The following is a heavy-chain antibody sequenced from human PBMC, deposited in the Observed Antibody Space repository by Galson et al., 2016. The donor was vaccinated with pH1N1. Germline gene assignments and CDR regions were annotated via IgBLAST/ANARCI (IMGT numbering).Heavy chain of an antibody. J-gene: IGHJ5*02. V-gene: IGHV1-69*05. D-gene: IGHD5-24*01. CDR1: GVTFNSNA. CDR3: ARGQGDHLQRGWFDP. Sequence: SVKVSCKASGVTFNSNAFTWVRQAPGQGPEWMGGIIPMFGITNYAQKFQGRVTISTDELKSTAFMELSSLTSDDTAVCYCARGQGDHLQRGWFDPWGQGTLVSVSS. CDR2: IIPMFGIT.